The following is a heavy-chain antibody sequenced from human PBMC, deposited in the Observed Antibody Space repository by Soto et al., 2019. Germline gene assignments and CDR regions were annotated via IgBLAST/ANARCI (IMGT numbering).Heavy chain of an antibody. Sequence: ASVKVSCKASDYTCTSYGISWVRQAPGQGLEWMGWISTYSGKTDYARKLQGRVTMTTDTSTSTAYMELRSLRFDDTAVYYCARAAETRYYGMDVWGQGTTVTVSS. J-gene: IGHJ6*02. CDR3: ARAAETRYYGMDV. CDR1: DYTCTSYG. V-gene: IGHV1-18*04. CDR2: ISTYSGKT.